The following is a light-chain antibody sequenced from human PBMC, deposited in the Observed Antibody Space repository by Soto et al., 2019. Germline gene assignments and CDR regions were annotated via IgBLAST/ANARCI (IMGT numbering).Light chain of an antibody. Sequence: SYELTQPPSVSVAPGETARITCEGNNIGSKSVHWYQQKPGQAPVLVIYYDTHRHSGIPARFPGSNSGSTATLTITRVEAGDEADYYCQVWDTDSDHQVFGTGTKLTVL. V-gene: IGLV3-21*04. J-gene: IGLJ1*01. CDR3: QVWDTDSDHQV. CDR2: YDT. CDR1: NIGSKS.